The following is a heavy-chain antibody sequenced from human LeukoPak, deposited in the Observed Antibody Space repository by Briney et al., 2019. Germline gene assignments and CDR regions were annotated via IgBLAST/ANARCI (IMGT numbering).Heavy chain of an antibody. Sequence: PGGSLRLSCAASGFTFSDHYMDWVRQAPGQGLEWVANIKHDGREKYYVDSVKGRFTISRDDGQNSLSLHMNTVRAEDTAVYYCGYTNNFYHWGQGALVVVSA. V-gene: IGHV3-7*01. CDR2: IKHDGREK. J-gene: IGHJ4*02. CDR1: GFTFSDHY. CDR3: GYTNNFYH. D-gene: IGHD3-16*02.